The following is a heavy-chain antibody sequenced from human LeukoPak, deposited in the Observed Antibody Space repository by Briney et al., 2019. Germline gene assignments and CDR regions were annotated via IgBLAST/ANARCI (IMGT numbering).Heavy chain of an antibody. J-gene: IGHJ4*02. CDR2: IYYSGST. V-gene: IGHV4-59*01. Sequence: SETLSLTCTVSGGSISSYYWSWIRQPPGKGLEWIGYIYYSGSTNYKSSLKSRVTISVDTSKNQFSLKLSSVTAADTAVYYCARGDYYFDYWGQGTLVTVSS. CDR1: GGSISSYY. CDR3: ARGDYYFDY. D-gene: IGHD2-21*02.